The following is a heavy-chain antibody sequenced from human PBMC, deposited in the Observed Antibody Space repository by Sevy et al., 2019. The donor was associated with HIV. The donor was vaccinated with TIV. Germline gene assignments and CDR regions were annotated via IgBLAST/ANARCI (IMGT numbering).Heavy chain of an antibody. CDR2: IGFDGSDK. J-gene: IGHJ4*01. CDR1: GFTFNYYG. Sequence: GGSLRLSCAASGFTFNYYGVHWVRQAPGKGLEWVAFIGFDGSDKNYADSVKGRFTISRDNSQNTMYMQMNSLRPDETAVYYCAKNTAAAGVGGFDYWGHGTLVTVSS. D-gene: IGHD6-13*01. CDR3: AKNTAAAGVGGFDY. V-gene: IGHV3-30*02.